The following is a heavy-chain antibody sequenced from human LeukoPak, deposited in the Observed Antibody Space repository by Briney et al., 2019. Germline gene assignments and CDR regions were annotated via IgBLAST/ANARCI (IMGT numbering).Heavy chain of an antibody. CDR1: GGSFSGYY. CDR3: ARGPTIFGVVTREY. Sequence: SETLSLTCAVYGGSFSGYYWSWIRQPPGKGLEWIGEINHSGSTNYNPPLKSRVTISVDTSKNQFSLKLSSVTAADTAVYYCARGPTIFGVVTREYWGQGTLVTVSS. CDR2: INHSGST. J-gene: IGHJ4*02. D-gene: IGHD3-3*01. V-gene: IGHV4-34*01.